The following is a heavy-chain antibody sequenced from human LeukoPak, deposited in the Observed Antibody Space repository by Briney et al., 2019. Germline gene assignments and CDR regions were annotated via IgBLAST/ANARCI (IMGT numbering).Heavy chain of an antibody. D-gene: IGHD2-15*01. CDR3: ARDYTYCSGSRCYDRFDY. Sequence: GGSLRLSCAASGFTFSTYSMNWVRQAPGKGLEWASYISRSSSTIYYADSVKGRFTISRDNAKNSLYLQMNSLRAEDTAVYYCARDYTYCSGSRCYDRFDYWGQGIRVTVSS. V-gene: IGHV3-48*04. J-gene: IGHJ4*02. CDR1: GFTFSTYS. CDR2: ISRSSSTI.